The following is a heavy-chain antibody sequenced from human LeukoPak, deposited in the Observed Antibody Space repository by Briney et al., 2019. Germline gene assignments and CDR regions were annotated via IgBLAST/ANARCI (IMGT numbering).Heavy chain of an antibody. CDR1: GFTFSSYS. Sequence: GGSLRLSCAASGFTFSSYSMNWVRQAPGKGLEWVSYISSSSSTIYYADSVKGRFTISRDNAKNSLYLQMNSLRAEDTAVYYCARDPYYYDSSGPSHFDYWGQGTLVTVSS. D-gene: IGHD3-22*01. V-gene: IGHV3-48*01. J-gene: IGHJ4*02. CDR2: ISSSSSTI. CDR3: ARDPYYYDSSGPSHFDY.